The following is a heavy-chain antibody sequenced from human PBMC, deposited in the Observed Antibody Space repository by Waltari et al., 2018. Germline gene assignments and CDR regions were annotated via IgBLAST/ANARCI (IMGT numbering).Heavy chain of an antibody. J-gene: IGHJ5*02. V-gene: IGHV4-34*02. CDR1: GGSLSGHY. Sequence: QVQLQQWGAGLLKPTETLSLTCAVSGGSLSGHYWTWICQDPGKGLEWNGDKDDSGGLNYNPSFTSRLRISVDKSTKQFFLRLTYVTAADTAIYYCGRGGGHCGRTSCYIDTWGQGTLVTVSS. CDR3: GRGGGHCGRTSCYIDT. CDR2: KDDSGGL. D-gene: IGHD2-2*02.